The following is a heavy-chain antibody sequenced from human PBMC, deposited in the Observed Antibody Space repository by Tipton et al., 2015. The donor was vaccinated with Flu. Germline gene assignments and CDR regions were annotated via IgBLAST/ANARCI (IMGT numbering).Heavy chain of an antibody. Sequence: TLSLTCAVSGYSISSGYYWGWIRQPPGKGLQWIGSIYHGGDTYYNPSLESRVTISIDTSRNQFSLNLKSVTAADMAVYYCARRDYTNYVSDPKSWFDPWGQGTLVTVPS. J-gene: IGHJ5*02. CDR3: ARRDYTNYVSDPKSWFDP. D-gene: IGHD4-11*01. V-gene: IGHV4-38-2*01. CDR1: GYSISSGYY. CDR2: IYHGGDT.